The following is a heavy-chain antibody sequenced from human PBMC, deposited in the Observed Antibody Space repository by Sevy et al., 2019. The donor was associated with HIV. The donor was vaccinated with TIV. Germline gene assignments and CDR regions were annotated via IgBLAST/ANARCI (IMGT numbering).Heavy chain of an antibody. CDR2: INQDGSDI. V-gene: IGHV3-7*01. Sequence: GGSLRLSCVGSGISISSHWMNWVRQSPGKGLEWVANINQDGSDIYYVDSVKGRFTISRDNAKNSGYLQMHFLRVEDSGVYYCARAMGVWGQGTTVTVSS. J-gene: IGHJ6*02. CDR1: GISISSHW. CDR3: ARAMGV.